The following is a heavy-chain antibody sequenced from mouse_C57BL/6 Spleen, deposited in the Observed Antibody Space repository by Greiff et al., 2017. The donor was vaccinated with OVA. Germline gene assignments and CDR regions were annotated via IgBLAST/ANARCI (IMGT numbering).Heavy chain of an antibody. V-gene: IGHV7-1*01. CDR2: SRNKANDYTT. CDR3: ARDLLRAMDY. CDR1: GFTFSDFY. D-gene: IGHD1-1*01. J-gene: IGHJ4*01. Sequence: EVQVVESGGGLVQSGRSLRLSCATSGFTFSDFYMEWVRQAPGKGLEWIAASRNKANDYTTEYSASVKGRFIVSRDTSQSILYLQMNALRAEDTAIYYCARDLLRAMDYWGQGTSVTVSS.